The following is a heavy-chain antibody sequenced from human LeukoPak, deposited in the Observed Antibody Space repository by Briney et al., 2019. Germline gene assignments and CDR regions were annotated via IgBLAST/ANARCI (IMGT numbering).Heavy chain of an antibody. J-gene: IGHJ4*02. CDR2: IKEDGGEK. CDR3: ARGGRSRFDF. Sequence: PGGSLRLSCAASGFTFSNYWMSWVRQAPGKGLEWVAYIKEDGGEKNYVDSVKGRFTISRDNAKNSLYLQMNSLRAEDTAVYYCARGGRSRFDFWGQGILVTVSS. D-gene: IGHD3-16*01. V-gene: IGHV3-7*01. CDR1: GFTFSNYW.